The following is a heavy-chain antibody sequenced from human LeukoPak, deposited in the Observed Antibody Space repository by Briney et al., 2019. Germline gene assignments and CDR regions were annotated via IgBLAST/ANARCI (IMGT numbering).Heavy chain of an antibody. CDR2: ISYDGSNK. CDR3: ALTWDCSSTSCYASFDY. CDR1: GFTFSSYA. V-gene: IGHV3-30*04. J-gene: IGHJ4*02. D-gene: IGHD2-2*01. Sequence: GRSLRLSCAASGFTFSSYAMHWVRQAPGKGLEWVAVISYDGSNKYYADSVKGRFTISRDNSKDTLYLQMNSLRAEDTAVYYCALTWDCSSTSCYASFDYWGQGTLVTVSS.